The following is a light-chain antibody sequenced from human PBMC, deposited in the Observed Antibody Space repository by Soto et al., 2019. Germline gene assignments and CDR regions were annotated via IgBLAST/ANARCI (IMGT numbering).Light chain of an antibody. CDR3: QQGHNWPLT. Sequence: EIVMTQSPATLSLSPGERAALSCRASQSINSELAWYQQKPGQPPRLLIYGASTRATGVPARLSGSESGSEFNLTISGLQSEDFAVYYCQQGHNWPLTFGQGTRLEI. CDR2: GAS. V-gene: IGKV3-15*01. J-gene: IGKJ2*01. CDR1: QSINSE.